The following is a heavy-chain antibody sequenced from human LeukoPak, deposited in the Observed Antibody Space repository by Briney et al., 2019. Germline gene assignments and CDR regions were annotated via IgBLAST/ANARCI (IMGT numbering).Heavy chain of an antibody. D-gene: IGHD3-16*02. CDR1: GFTFSQYW. V-gene: IGHV3-7*01. Sequence: GGSLRLSCAASGFTFSQYWMSWVRQAPGKGLEWVANIKQDGSEKYYVDSVKGRFTISRDNAKNSLYLQMNSLRAEDTAVYYCARDQDYVWGSYRLDYWGQGTLVTASS. CDR2: IKQDGSEK. J-gene: IGHJ4*02. CDR3: ARDQDYVWGSYRLDY.